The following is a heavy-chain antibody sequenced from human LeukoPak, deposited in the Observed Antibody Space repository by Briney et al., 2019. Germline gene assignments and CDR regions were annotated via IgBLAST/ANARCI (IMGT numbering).Heavy chain of an antibody. CDR2: IYPNNGAT. D-gene: IGHD3-10*01. Sequence: ASVKVSCKASGYTFSGTGWYLYWLRQAPGQGLECMGWIYPNNGATAYAQKFQGRVAMTRDTSITTAYTELSRLRPDDTAVYYCARDGPAQMVDFDYWGQGTLVTVPS. J-gene: IGHJ4*02. CDR1: GYTFSGTGWY. V-gene: IGHV1-2*02. CDR3: ARDGPAQMVDFDY.